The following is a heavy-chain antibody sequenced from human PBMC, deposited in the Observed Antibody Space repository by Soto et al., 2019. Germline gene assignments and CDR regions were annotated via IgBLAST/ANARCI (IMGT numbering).Heavy chain of an antibody. CDR3: ARDSNYDFWSGSPPDNYFDY. J-gene: IGHJ4*02. CDR2: IKQDGSEK. D-gene: IGHD3-3*01. CDR1: GFTFSSYW. Sequence: PGGSLRLSCAASGFTFSSYWMSWVRQAPGKGLEWVANIKQDGSEKYYVDSVKGRFTISRDNAKNSLYLQMNSLRAEDTAVYYCARDSNYDFWSGSPPDNYFDYWGQGTLVTVSS. V-gene: IGHV3-7*05.